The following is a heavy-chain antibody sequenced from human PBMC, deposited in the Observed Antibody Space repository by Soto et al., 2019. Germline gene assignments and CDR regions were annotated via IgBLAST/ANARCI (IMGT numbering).Heavy chain of an antibody. CDR2: IGGRGNSA. D-gene: IGHD6-19*01. V-gene: IGHV3-23*01. CDR3: AREGSGSFDF. CDR1: GFSFTDYA. Sequence: TXVCLRLSCAACGFSFTDYARNWVRQAPGKGLEWVSVIGGRGNSAYYADSVQGRFTISRDNSKNTLSLQMSSLTADHTAISYCAREGSGSFDFWGRRTMVTVSS. J-gene: IGHJ3*01.